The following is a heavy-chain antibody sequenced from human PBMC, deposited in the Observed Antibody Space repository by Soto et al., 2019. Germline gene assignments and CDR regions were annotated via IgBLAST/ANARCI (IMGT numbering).Heavy chain of an antibody. D-gene: IGHD3-22*01. CDR3: ARHYDKIEQSVASRRFDD. CDR2: IYPRDSDT. Sequence: GESLKISCEASGYTFTNYWVGWVRQMSGTGLEWMGIIYPRDSDTRYSPSFQDQVTMSVDKSIGTAYLQWSSLKASDTAMYYCARHYDKIEQSVASRRFDDWGQGPLVTV. CDR1: GYTFTNYW. V-gene: IGHV5-51*01. J-gene: IGHJ4*02.